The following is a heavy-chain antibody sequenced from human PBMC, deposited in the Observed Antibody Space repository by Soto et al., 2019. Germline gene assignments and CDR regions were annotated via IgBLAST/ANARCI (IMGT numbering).Heavy chain of an antibody. J-gene: IGHJ6*03. Sequence: QVQLVQSGAEVKKPGASVKVSCKASGYTFTSYAMHWVRQAPGQRLEWMXXINAGNGNTKYSQKFQGRVTITRDTSASTAYMELXXXXXEDTAVYXXXXXXXXXXXXXXYYYYYMDVWGKGTTVTVSS. CDR1: GYTFTSYA. V-gene: IGHV1-3*01. CDR2: INAGNGNT. CDR3: XXXXXXXXXXXXYYYYYMDV.